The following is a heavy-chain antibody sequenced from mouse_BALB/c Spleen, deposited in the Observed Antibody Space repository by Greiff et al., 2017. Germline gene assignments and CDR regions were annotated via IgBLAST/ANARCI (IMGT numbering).Heavy chain of an antibody. V-gene: IGHV5-6*03. D-gene: IGHD1-1*02. J-gene: IGHJ4*01. CDR1: GFTFSSYG. Sequence: EVKLMESGGGLVQPGGSRKLSCAASGFTFSSYGMSWVRQTPDKRLEWVATISSGGSYTYYPDSVKGRFTISRDNAKNTLYLQMSSLKSEDTAMYYCARHYGRMGAMDYWGQGTSVTVSS. CDR3: ARHYGRMGAMDY. CDR2: ISSGGSYT.